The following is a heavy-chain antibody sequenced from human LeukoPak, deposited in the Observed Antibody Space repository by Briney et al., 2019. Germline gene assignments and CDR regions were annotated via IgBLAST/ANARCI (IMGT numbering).Heavy chain of an antibody. CDR2: IKQDGSEK. CDR3: ARDQGYCSSTSCYRGFDY. Sequence: GGPLRLSCAASGFTFSTYWMSWVRRAPGKGLEWVANIKQDGSEKYYVDSVKGRFTISRDNAKNLLYLQMNSLRAEDTAVYYCARDQGYCSSTSCYRGFDYWGQGTLVTVSS. CDR1: GFTFSTYW. V-gene: IGHV3-7*01. J-gene: IGHJ4*02. D-gene: IGHD2-2*02.